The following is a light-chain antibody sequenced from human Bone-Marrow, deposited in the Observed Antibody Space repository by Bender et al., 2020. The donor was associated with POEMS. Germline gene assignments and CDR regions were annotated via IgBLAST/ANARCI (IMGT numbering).Light chain of an antibody. V-gene: IGLV3-25*03. CDR1: TLSLYF. CDR3: QSADSNGDWV. J-gene: IGLJ3*02. Sequence: SYELTQPPSVSVSPGQTARISCSGETLSLYFTFWYEQKPGQAPVLVIYKNTKRPSGIPERFSGSKSGTTATLTISGVQAEDEADYYCQSADSNGDWVFGGGTKLTVL. CDR2: KNT.